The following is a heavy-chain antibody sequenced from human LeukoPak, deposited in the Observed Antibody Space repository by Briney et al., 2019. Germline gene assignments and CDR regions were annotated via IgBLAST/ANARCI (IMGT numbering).Heavy chain of an antibody. D-gene: IGHD3-22*01. CDR1: GYTFTGYY. V-gene: IGHV1-2*04. CDR2: INPNSGGT. CDR3: ARVYDSSGYXYAFDI. J-gene: IGHJ3*02. Sequence: ASVKVSCKASGYTFTGYYMHWVRQAPGQGLEWMGWINPNSGGTNYAQKFQGWVTMTRDTSISTAYMELSRLRSDDTAVYYCARVYDSSGYXYAFDIWGQGTMVTVSS.